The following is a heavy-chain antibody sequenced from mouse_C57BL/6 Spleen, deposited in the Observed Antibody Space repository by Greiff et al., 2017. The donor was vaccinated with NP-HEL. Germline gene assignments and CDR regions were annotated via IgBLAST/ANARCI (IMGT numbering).Heavy chain of an antibody. CDR2: IHPNSGST. CDR3: ARRGVITTFDY. D-gene: IGHD1-1*01. J-gene: IGHJ2*01. V-gene: IGHV1-64*01. Sequence: QVQLKQPGAELVKPGASVKLSCKASGYTFTSYWMHWVKQRPGQGLEWIGMIHPNSGSTNYNEKFKSKATLTVDKSSSTAYMQLSSLTSEDSAVYYCARRGVITTFDYWGQGTTLTVSS. CDR1: GYTFTSYW.